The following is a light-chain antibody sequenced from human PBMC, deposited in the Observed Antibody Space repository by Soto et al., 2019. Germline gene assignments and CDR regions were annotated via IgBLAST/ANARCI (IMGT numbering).Light chain of an antibody. CDR3: QQTSITPRT. J-gene: IGKJ2*01. Sequence: DIQVTQSPSSLSASVGDRVTITCRASQNIGIYLNWYQQKPGIAPKFLIYGTSSLQTGVPSRFSGSGSGTDFTLTINSLQPEDFATYYCQQTSITPRTFGQGTKLEIK. CDR1: QNIGIY. V-gene: IGKV1-39*01. CDR2: GTS.